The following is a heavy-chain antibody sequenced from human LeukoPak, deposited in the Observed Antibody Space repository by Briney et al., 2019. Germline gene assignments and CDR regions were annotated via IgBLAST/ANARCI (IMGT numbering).Heavy chain of an antibody. J-gene: IGHJ4*02. V-gene: IGHV4-31*03. CDR2: IYYSGST. Sequence: PSETLSLTCTVSGGSISSGGYYWSWIRQHPGKGLEWIGYIYYSGSTYYNPSLKSRVTMSVDMSENHISLKLTSVTAADTAVYYCAREGGPYRPLDYSGQGTLVTVSS. CDR3: AREGGPYRPLDY. CDR1: GGSISSGGYY.